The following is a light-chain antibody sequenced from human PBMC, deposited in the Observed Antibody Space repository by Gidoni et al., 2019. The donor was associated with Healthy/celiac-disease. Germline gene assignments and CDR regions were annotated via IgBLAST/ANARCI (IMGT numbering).Light chain of an antibody. CDR2: AAS. CDR1: QGISSY. Sequence: DIQVTQSPSFLSASVGDRVTITCRASQGISSYLAWYHQKPGKAPKLLIYAASTFQRGVPSRFCGSGSGTEFTLTISSLQPEDFATYYCQQLNSYPLITFXXXTRLEIK. V-gene: IGKV1-9*01. CDR3: QQLNSYPLIT. J-gene: IGKJ5*01.